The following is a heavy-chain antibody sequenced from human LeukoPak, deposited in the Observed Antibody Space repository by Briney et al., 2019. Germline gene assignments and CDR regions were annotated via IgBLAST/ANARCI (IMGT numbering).Heavy chain of an antibody. D-gene: IGHD3-10*01. CDR2: IYYSGST. CDR1: GGSISSYY. CDR3: ASLYGSGDY. Sequence: SETLSLTCTVSGGSISSYYWSWIRQPPGKGLEWIGYIYYSGSTNYNPSLKSRVTISVDTSRNQFSLKLSSVTAADTAVYYCASLYGSGDYWGQGTLVTVSS. V-gene: IGHV4-59*08. J-gene: IGHJ4*02.